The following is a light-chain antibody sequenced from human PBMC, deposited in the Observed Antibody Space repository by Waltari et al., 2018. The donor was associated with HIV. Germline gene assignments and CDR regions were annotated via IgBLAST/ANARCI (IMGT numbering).Light chain of an antibody. CDR2: DVS. J-gene: IGLJ2*01. CDR3: CSYAGSYTLRV. V-gene: IGLV2-11*01. CDR1: SSDVGAYNY. Sequence: QSALTQPRSVSGSAGPSVTISCTGTSSDVGAYNYVSWYQQHPGKAPKLMIYDVSKRPSGVPDRFSGSKSGNTASLTISGLQAEDEADYYCCSYAGSYTLRVFGGGTKLTVL.